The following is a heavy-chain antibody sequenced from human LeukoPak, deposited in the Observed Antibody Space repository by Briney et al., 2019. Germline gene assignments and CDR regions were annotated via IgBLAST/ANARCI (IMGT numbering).Heavy chain of an antibody. V-gene: IGHV4-31*03. Sequence: SETLSLTCTVSGGSTSSGGYYWSWIRQHPGKGLEWIGYIYYNGSTYYNPSLKSRVTISVDTSKNQFSLKLSSVTAADTAVYYCARSEGLLRRGGSANAFDIWGQGTMVTVSS. J-gene: IGHJ3*02. CDR2: IYYNGST. D-gene: IGHD3-16*01. CDR3: ARSEGLLRRGGSANAFDI. CDR1: GGSTSSGGYY.